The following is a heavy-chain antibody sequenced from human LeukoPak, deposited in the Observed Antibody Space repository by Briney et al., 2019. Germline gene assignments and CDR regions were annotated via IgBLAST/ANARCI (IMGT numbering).Heavy chain of an antibody. CDR3: AKDRGIAAAYYFMDV. CDR1: GFTFSNYG. J-gene: IGHJ6*03. CDR2: IPYDGSNE. D-gene: IGHD6-13*01. Sequence: GGSLRLSCAASGFTFSNYGMHWVRQAPGKGLEWVVFIPYDGSNEYYADSVKGRFTISRDNSKNTLYLEMNSLRAEDTAMYYYAKDRGIAAAYYFMDVWGKGTTVTVSS. V-gene: IGHV3-30*02.